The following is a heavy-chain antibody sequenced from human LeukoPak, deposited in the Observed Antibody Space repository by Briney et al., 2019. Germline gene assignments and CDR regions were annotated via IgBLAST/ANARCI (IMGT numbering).Heavy chain of an antibody. Sequence: GESLKISCKGSGYRFTIYWIGWVRPMPGKGLEWMGIIYPGDSDTRYSPSFEGQVTISADKSSSTAYLQWSSLKASDTAMYYCARRGSRGYSYEVWGQGTLVTVSS. V-gene: IGHV5-51*01. CDR2: IYPGDSDT. CDR1: GYRFTIYW. D-gene: IGHD5-18*01. J-gene: IGHJ4*02. CDR3: ARRGSRGYSYEV.